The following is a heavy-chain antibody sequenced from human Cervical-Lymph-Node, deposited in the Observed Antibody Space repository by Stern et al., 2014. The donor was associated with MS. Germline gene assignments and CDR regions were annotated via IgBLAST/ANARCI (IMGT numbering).Heavy chain of an antibody. Sequence: VQLVESGAEVKKPGASVKVSCKASGYNFTNYYMHWVRQAPGQGLEWMGIINPSSGATSYVQKVQGRGTMTRDTSTTTVFLEVSSLRSEDTAVYYGARDVAMARVFDYWGQGTLVTISS. V-gene: IGHV1-46*01. D-gene: IGHD6-19*01. CDR1: GYNFTNYY. J-gene: IGHJ4*02. CDR3: ARDVAMARVFDY. CDR2: INPSSGAT.